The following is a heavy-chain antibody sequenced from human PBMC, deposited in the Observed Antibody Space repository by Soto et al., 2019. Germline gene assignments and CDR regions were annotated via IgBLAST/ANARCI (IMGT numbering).Heavy chain of an antibody. CDR3: ARGRGAPRAYYYDSSGYYYFDY. CDR2: IYYSGST. J-gene: IGHJ4*02. V-gene: IGHV4-59*07. Sequence: SDTLSLTCTVSGGSISSYYWSWIRQAPGKGLEWIGYIYYSGSTNYNPSLKSRVTISVDTSKNQFSLKLSSVTAADTAVYYCARGRGAPRAYYYDSSGYYYFDYWGQGTLVTVSS. CDR1: GGSISSYY. D-gene: IGHD3-22*01.